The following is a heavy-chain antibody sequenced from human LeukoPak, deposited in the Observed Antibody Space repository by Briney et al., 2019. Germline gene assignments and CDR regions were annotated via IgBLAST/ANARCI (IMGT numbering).Heavy chain of an antibody. CDR2: ISSSSSYI. CDR3: ARGLTWELLRGVFDY. D-gene: IGHD1-26*01. V-gene: IGHV3-21*01. Sequence: GGSLRLSCAASGFTFISYSMNWVRQAPGKGLEWVSSISSSSSYIYYADSVKGRFTISRDNAKNSLYLQMNSLRAEDTAVYYCARGLTWELLRGVFDYWGQGTLVTVSS. J-gene: IGHJ4*02. CDR1: GFTFISYS.